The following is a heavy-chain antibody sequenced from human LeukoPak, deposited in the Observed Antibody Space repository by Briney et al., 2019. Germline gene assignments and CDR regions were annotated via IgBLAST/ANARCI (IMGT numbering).Heavy chain of an antibody. J-gene: IGHJ5*02. CDR3: ARGRYCSSTSCYIWFDP. D-gene: IGHD2-2*02. CDR2: MNPNSGNT. CDR1: GYTFTSYD. V-gene: IGHV1-8*02. Sequence: ASVKVSCKASGYTFTSYDINWVRQATGQGLEWMGWMNPNSGNTGYAQKFQGRVTMTRDTSISTAYMELSRLRSDDTAVYYCARGRYCSSTSCYIWFDPWGQGTLVTVSS.